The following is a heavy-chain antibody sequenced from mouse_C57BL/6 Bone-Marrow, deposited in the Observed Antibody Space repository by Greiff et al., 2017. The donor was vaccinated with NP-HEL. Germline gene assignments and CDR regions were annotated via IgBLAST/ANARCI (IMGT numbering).Heavy chain of an antibody. V-gene: IGHV1-61*01. CDR3: ARRITTVVATWDWYFDV. Sequence: QVQLQQPGAELVRPGSSVKLSCKASGYTFTSYWMDWVKQRPGQGLEWIGNIYPSDSETHYNQKFKDKATLTVDKSSSTAYMQLSSLTSEDSAVYYCARRITTVVATWDWYFDVWGTGTTVTVSS. CDR2: IYPSDSET. D-gene: IGHD1-1*01. CDR1: GYTFTSYW. J-gene: IGHJ1*03.